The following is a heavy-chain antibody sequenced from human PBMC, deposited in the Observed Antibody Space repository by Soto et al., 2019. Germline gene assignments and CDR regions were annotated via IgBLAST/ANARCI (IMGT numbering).Heavy chain of an antibody. CDR3: AIDDPYSGRYEQSVP. CDR1: GYTFTSYG. V-gene: IGHV1-18*01. Sequence: ASVKVSWKASGYTFTSYGISWVRQAPGQGLEWMGWISAYNGNTNYAQKLQGRVTMTTDTSTSTAYMELRSLRSDDTAVYYCAIDDPYSGRYEQSVPWGQAPLVTVS. D-gene: IGHD1-26*01. J-gene: IGHJ5*02. CDR2: ISAYNGNT.